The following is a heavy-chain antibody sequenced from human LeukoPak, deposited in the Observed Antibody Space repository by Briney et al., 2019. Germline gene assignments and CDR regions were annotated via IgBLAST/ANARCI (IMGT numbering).Heavy chain of an antibody. V-gene: IGHV3-64D*06. Sequence: GGSLRLACSVSGLTFSTYVMHWVRQAPGKGLEYVSAISSNGDNTYYADSVKGRFTICRDNSKNTLYLQMSSLRADDTAVYYCVRVTGYWGQGTLVTVSS. J-gene: IGHJ4*02. CDR1: GLTFSTYV. CDR2: ISSNGDNT. CDR3: VRVTGY.